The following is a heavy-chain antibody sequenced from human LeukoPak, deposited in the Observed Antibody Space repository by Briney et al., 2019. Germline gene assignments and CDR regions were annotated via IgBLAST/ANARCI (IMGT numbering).Heavy chain of an antibody. CDR1: GFTFSSYF. J-gene: IGHJ3*02. CDR3: AKDNGSGTAMVSGAFDI. Sequence: GGSLRLSCAASGFTFSSYFMSWVRQAPGKGLEWVANINRDGSEKYCVDSVKGRFTISRDNAKNSLYLQMNSLRAEDMALYYCAKDNGSGTAMVSGAFDIWGQGTMVTVSS. D-gene: IGHD5-18*01. V-gene: IGHV3-7*03. CDR2: INRDGSEK.